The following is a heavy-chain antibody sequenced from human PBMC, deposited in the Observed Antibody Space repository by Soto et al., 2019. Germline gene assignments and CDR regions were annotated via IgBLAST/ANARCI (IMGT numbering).Heavy chain of an antibody. CDR3: ANGRTTYYYYGMDV. CDR2: ISGSGGST. D-gene: IGHD1-1*01. J-gene: IGHJ6*02. Sequence: GGSLRLFCAASGFTFSSYAMSWVRQAPGKGLEWVSAISGSGGSTYYADSVKGRFTISRDNSKNTLYLQMNSLRAEDTAVYYCANGRTTYYYYGMDVWGQGTTVTVSS. CDR1: GFTFSSYA. V-gene: IGHV3-23*01.